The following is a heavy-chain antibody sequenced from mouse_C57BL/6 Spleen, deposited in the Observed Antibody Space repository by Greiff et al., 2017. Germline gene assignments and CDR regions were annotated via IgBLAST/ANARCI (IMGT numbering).Heavy chain of an antibody. J-gene: IGHJ2*01. CDR2: ISSGGSYT. CDR1: GFTFSSYG. D-gene: IGHD1-1*01. V-gene: IGHV5-6*01. CDR3: ASHLLYYYGSSYDVDY. Sequence: EVQGVESGGDLVKPGGSLKLSCAASGFTFSSYGMSWVRQTPDKRLEWVATISSGGSYTYYPDSVKGRFTISRANAKNTLYLQMSRLKSEDTAMYYCASHLLYYYGSSYDVDYWGQGTTLTVSS.